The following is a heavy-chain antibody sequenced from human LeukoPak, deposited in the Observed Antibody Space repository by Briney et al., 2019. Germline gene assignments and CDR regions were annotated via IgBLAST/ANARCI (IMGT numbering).Heavy chain of an antibody. V-gene: IGHV3-48*01. J-gene: IGHJ4*02. CDR1: GFTFSSYW. CDR2: ITPSGTAA. CDR3: ARAGSFDY. D-gene: IGHD3-10*01. Sequence: GGSLRLSCAASGFTFSSYWMSWIRQAPGKGLEWVSYITPSGTAAYYADSVKGRFTISRDNADNSLYLQMNSLRAGDTGVYYCARAGSFDYWGQGTLVTVSS.